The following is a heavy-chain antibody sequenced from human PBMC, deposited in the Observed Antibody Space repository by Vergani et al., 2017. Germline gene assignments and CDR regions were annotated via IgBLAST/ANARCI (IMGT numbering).Heavy chain of an antibody. CDR2: ISSSSSTI. Sequence: EVQLVESGGGLVQPGGSLRLSCAASGFTFSSYSMNWVRQAPGKGLEWVSYISSSSSTIYYADSVKGRFTISRDNAKNSLYLQMNSLRAEDTAVYYGARSTRDCSSTSCYPDYYYGMDVWGQGTTVTVSS. V-gene: IGHV3-48*01. J-gene: IGHJ6*02. CDR3: ARSTRDCSSTSCYPDYYYGMDV. CDR1: GFTFSSYS. D-gene: IGHD2-2*01.